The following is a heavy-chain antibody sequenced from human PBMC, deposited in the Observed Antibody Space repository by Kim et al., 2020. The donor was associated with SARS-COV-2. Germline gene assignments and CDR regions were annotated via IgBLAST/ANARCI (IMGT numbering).Heavy chain of an antibody. V-gene: IGHV4-4*07. J-gene: IGHJ6*02. CDR2: IYTSGST. CDR3: ARSEEVLLPYYYYYGMDV. CDR1: GGSISSYY. Sequence: SETLSLTCTVSGGSISSYYWSWIRQPAGKGLEWIGRIYTSGSTNYNPSLKSRVTMSVDTSKNQFSLKLSSVTAADTAVYYCARSEEVLLPYYYYYGMDVWGQGTTVTVSS.